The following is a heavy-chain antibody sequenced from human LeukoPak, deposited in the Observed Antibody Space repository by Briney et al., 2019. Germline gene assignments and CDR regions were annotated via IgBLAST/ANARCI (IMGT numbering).Heavy chain of an antibody. CDR1: GGSFSGYY. CDR3: ARDRHYYDSSGYYPRMDV. V-gene: IGHV4-34*01. Sequence: SETLSLTCAVYGGSFSGYYWSWIRQPPGKGLEWIGEINHSGSTNYNPSLKSRVTISVDTSKNQFSLKLSSVTAADTAVYYCARDRHYYDSSGYYPRMDVWGQGTTVTVSS. CDR2: INHSGST. J-gene: IGHJ6*02. D-gene: IGHD3-22*01.